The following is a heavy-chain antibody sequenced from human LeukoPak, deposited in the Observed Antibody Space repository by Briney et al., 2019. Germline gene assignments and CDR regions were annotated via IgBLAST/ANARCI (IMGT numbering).Heavy chain of an antibody. Sequence: GGSLRLSCAASGFTFSSYSMNWVRQAPGKGLEWVSYISSSSSTIYYADSVKGRFTISRDNAKNSLYLQMNSLRAEDTAVYYCARDLLSVDYNYDYWGRGTLVTVSS. CDR3: ARDLLSVDYNYDY. CDR2: ISSSSSTI. J-gene: IGHJ4*02. D-gene: IGHD4-11*01. V-gene: IGHV3-48*04. CDR1: GFTFSSYS.